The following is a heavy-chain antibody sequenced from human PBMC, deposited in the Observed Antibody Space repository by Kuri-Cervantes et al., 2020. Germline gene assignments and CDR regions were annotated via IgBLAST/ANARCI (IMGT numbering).Heavy chain of an antibody. V-gene: IGHV1-18*01. CDR2: ISGYNGNT. CDR3: ARSRYCSSTSCPYYYYYYGMDV. Sequence: ASVKVSCKTSGYTFSNYGISWVRQAPGQGLEWMGWISGYNGNTNYAQKLQGRVTMTTDTSTSTAYMELRSLRSDDTAVYYCARSRYCSSTSCPYYYYYYGMDVWGQGTTVTVSS. J-gene: IGHJ6*02. D-gene: IGHD2-2*01. CDR1: GYTFSNYG.